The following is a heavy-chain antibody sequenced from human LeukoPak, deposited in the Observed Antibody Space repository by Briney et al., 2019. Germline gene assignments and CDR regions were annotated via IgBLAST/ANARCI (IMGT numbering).Heavy chain of an antibody. CDR1: GGSLSGYY. Sequence: PSETLSLTCAVYGGSLSGYYWSWVRQPPGKGLEWIGEFTHHGSTNYNPSLKRRVTMSVDTSKKQFSLKLSSVTAADTAVYYCAIIYGDYSDFDYWGQGTLVTVSS. CDR3: AIIYGDYSDFDY. CDR2: FTHHGST. V-gene: IGHV4-34*01. D-gene: IGHD4-17*01. J-gene: IGHJ4*02.